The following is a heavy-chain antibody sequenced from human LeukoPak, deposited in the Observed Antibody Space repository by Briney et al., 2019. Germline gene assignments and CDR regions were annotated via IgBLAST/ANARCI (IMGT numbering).Heavy chain of an antibody. Sequence: SETLSLTCVVYGGSFSDYYWSWIRQPPGKGLEWIGEINHSGSTNYNPSLTSRVTISVDTSKNHFSLKLTSVTAADTAVYYCARSVITSPLTYFYYYHMDVWGKGTTATVSS. V-gene: IGHV4-34*01. CDR1: GGSFSDYY. J-gene: IGHJ6*03. CDR3: ARSVITSPLTYFYYYHMDV. D-gene: IGHD3-16*01. CDR2: INHSGST.